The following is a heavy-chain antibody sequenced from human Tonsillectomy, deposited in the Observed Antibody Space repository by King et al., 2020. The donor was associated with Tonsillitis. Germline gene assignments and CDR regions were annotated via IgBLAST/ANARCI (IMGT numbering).Heavy chain of an antibody. Sequence: LQLQESGPGLVKASETLSLTCTVSGGSISSGTYYWGWIRQPPGKGLEWIGSLSYSWSTYYNPSLKSRGTISVDTAKNHFSPGRTPGTAADRAVYYCARHGIATNWGHYFAYWGQGTLVTVSS. V-gene: IGHV4-39*01. CDR3: ARHGIATNWGHYFAY. CDR2: LSYSWST. J-gene: IGHJ4*02. D-gene: IGHD7-27*01. CDR1: GGSISSGTYY.